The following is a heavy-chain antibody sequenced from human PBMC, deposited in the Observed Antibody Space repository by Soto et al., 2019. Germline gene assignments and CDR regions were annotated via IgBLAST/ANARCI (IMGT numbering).Heavy chain of an antibody. Sequence: ASLKVSCKASGYTFTSYGIHWVRQAPGQRLEWMGWINAANGDTKYSPKFQGRVTITRDTSASTAYMEVNNLRSEDTAVYYCAKVRYSSPMGYYYGMDVWGQGTTVTVSS. D-gene: IGHD6-19*01. CDR1: GYTFTSYG. V-gene: IGHV1-3*01. J-gene: IGHJ6*02. CDR2: INAANGDT. CDR3: AKVRYSSPMGYYYGMDV.